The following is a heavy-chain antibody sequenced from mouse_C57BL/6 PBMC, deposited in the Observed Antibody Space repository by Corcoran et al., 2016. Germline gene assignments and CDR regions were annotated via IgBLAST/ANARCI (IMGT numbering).Heavy chain of an antibody. V-gene: IGHV9-3*01. CDR1: GYTFTTYG. CDR3: ARGTYGSIFDY. CDR2: INTYSGVP. J-gene: IGHJ2*01. Sequence: QIQWVQSGPQLKKPGETVKISCKASGYTFTTYGMSWVKQAPGKGLKWMGWINTYSGVPTYADDFKGRFAFSLETSASTAYLQINNLKNEDTATYFCARGTYGSIFDYWGQGTTLTVSS. D-gene: IGHD1-1*01.